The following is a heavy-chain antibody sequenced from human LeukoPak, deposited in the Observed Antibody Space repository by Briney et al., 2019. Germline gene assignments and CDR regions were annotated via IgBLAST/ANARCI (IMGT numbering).Heavy chain of an antibody. CDR2: IYHSGTT. Sequence: SETLSLTCAVSGGSISSNWWSWVRQPPGKGLEWIGEIYHSGTTNSNPSLRSRVTISVDKSKNQFSLNLSSVTAADTAVYYCARHIAISGLRGFDYWGQGTLVTVSS. V-gene: IGHV4-4*02. CDR3: ARHIAISGLRGFDY. CDR1: GGSISSNW. D-gene: IGHD6-13*01. J-gene: IGHJ4*02.